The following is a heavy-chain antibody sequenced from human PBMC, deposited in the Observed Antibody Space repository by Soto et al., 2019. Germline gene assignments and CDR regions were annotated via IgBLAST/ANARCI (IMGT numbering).Heavy chain of an antibody. CDR2: ISSNGGST. CDR1: GFTFSSYA. CDR3: ARGMYYYDSSAYLGY. Sequence: GGSLRLSCSASGFTFSSYAMHWVRQAPGKGLEYVSAISSNGGSTYYADSVKGRFTISRDNAKNSLYLQMNSLRAEDTAVYYCARGMYYYDSSAYLGYWGQGTLVTVSS. D-gene: IGHD3-22*01. J-gene: IGHJ4*02. V-gene: IGHV3-64*04.